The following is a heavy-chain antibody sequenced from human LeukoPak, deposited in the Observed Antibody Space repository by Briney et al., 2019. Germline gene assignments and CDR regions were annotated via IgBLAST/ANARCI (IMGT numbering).Heavy chain of an antibody. CDR3: ASRVVGELWFDP. J-gene: IGHJ5*02. CDR1: GGSFSGYY. D-gene: IGHD2-21*01. Sequence: NPSGTLSLTCAVYGGSFSGYYWSWIRQPPGKGLEWIGEINHSGSTNYNPSLKSRVTISVDTSKNQFSLKLSSVTAADTAVYYCASRVVGELWFDPWGQGTLVTVSS. V-gene: IGHV4-34*01. CDR2: INHSGST.